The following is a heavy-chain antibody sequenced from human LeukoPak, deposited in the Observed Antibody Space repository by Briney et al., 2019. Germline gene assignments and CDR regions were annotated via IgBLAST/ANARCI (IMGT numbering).Heavy chain of an antibody. Sequence: GGSLRLSCAASGFTLDDYGMSWVRQAPGKGLEWVSGINWNGGSTGYADSVKGRFTISRDNAKNSLYLQMNSLRAEDTALYYCARAEGIWGGYYNIDYWGQGTLDTVSS. CDR1: GFTLDDYG. D-gene: IGHD3-3*01. V-gene: IGHV3-20*04. CDR3: ARAEGIWGGYYNIDY. CDR2: INWNGGST. J-gene: IGHJ4*02.